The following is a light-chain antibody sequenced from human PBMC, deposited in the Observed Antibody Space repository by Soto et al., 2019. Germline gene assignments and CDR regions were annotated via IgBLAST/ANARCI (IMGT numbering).Light chain of an antibody. V-gene: IGKV3-11*01. CDR2: NTS. J-gene: IGKJ1*01. Sequence: EIVLTQSPATLSLFPGERATLSCRASQSVTSSLAWYQQKPGQAPRVLIYNTSTRATGIPARFSGSGSGTDFTLTISSLAPEDSAVHYCHHRGNWWTFGQGTKVEIK. CDR3: HHRGNWWT. CDR1: QSVTSS.